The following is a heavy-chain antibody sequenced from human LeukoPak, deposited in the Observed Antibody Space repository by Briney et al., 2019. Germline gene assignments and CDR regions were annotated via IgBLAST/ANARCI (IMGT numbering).Heavy chain of an antibody. CDR2: ILGSGGST. CDR3: AKWGDYDVLTGYYVPDY. Sequence: GGSLRLSCAASGFTFSNYAMSWVRQAPGKGLEWVSAILGSGGSTYYADSVKGRFTVSRDNSKSTLYLQMNSLRAEDTALYFCAKWGDYDVLTGYYVPDYWGQGTLVTVSS. D-gene: IGHD3-9*01. J-gene: IGHJ4*02. V-gene: IGHV3-23*01. CDR1: GFTFSNYA.